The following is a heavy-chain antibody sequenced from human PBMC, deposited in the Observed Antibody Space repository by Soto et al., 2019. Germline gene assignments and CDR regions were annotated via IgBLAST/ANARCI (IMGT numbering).Heavy chain of an antibody. D-gene: IGHD1-26*01. J-gene: IGHJ4*02. Sequence: SETLSLTCAVSGVSISSGTYSWSWIRQPPGKGLEWVGYISHRGNTYYNSSLRSRVAISLDTSKNQFSLSLSSVTAADTAVYYCAREINGAGDYLDLWGQGTLVTVSS. CDR3: AREINGAGDYLDL. CDR2: ISHRGNT. CDR1: GVSISSGTYS. V-gene: IGHV4-30-2*01.